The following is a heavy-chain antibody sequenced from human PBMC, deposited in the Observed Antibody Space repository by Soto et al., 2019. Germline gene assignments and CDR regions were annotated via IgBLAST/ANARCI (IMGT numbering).Heavy chain of an antibody. D-gene: IGHD6-6*01. CDR2: IYYSGST. Sequence: QVQLQESGPGLVKPSQTLSLTCTVSGGSISSGDYYWSWIRQPPGKGLEWIGYIYYSGSTDYNPSLTSRVSISLDTSKNQFSLKLSSVTAADAAVYYCASKYSTSSDYYYGIDVWGQGTTVTVSS. CDR3: ASKYSTSSDYYYGIDV. CDR1: GGSISSGDYY. J-gene: IGHJ6*02. V-gene: IGHV4-30-4*01.